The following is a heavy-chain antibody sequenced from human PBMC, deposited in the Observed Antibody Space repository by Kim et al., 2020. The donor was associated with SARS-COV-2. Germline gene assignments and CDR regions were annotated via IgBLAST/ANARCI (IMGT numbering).Heavy chain of an antibody. V-gene: IGHV4-31*03. D-gene: IGHD2-2*01. Sequence: SETLSLTCTVSGGSISSGGYYWSWIRQHPGKGLEWIGYIYYSGSTYYNPSLKSRVTISVDTSKNQFSLKLSSVTAADTAVYYCARWAVVVPAALDQFDYWGQGTLVTVSS. J-gene: IGHJ4*02. CDR3: ARWAVVVPAALDQFDY. CDR1: GGSISSGGYY. CDR2: IYYSGST.